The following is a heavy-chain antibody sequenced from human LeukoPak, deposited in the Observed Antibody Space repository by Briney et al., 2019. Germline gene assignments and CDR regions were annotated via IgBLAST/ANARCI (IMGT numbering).Heavy chain of an antibody. CDR3: AGDRPLNNWNYGSFDY. J-gene: IGHJ4*02. CDR1: GYTFTSYG. CDR2: ISAYNGNT. V-gene: IGHV1-18*01. D-gene: IGHD1-7*01. Sequence: ASVKVSCTASGYTFTSYGISWVRQAPGQGLEWMGWISAYNGNTNYAQKLQGRVTMTTDTSTSTAYMELRSLRSDDTAVYYCAGDRPLNNWNYGSFDYWGQGTLVTVSS.